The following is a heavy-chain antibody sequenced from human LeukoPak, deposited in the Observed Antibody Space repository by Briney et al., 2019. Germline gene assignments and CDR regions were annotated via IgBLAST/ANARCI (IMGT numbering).Heavy chain of an antibody. J-gene: IGHJ4*02. CDR3: ARGYCSSTSCYTPFDY. CDR2: IYPGDSDT. V-gene: IGHV5-51*01. CDR1: GYSFTSYW. D-gene: IGHD2-2*02. Sequence: GESLKISCKGSGYSFTSYWIGWVRQMPGKGLEWMGIIYPGDSDTRYSPSFQGQVTISADKSISTAYLQWSSLTASDTAMYYCARGYCSSTSCYTPFDYWGQGTLVTVSS.